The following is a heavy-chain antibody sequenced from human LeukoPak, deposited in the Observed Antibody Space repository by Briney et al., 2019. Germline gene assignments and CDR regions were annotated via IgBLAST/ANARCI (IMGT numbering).Heavy chain of an antibody. CDR2: IYYSGST. CDR1: GGSISSDDYY. D-gene: IGHD6-13*01. V-gene: IGHV4-30-4*01. Sequence: SQTLSLTCTVSGGSISSDDYYWSWIRQPPGKGLEWIGNIYYSGSTYCNPSLKSRVTISVDTSKNQFSLRLSSVTAADTAVYYCARVDLFSSSWRASNWFDHWGQGTLVTVSS. J-gene: IGHJ5*02. CDR3: ARVDLFSSSWRASNWFDH.